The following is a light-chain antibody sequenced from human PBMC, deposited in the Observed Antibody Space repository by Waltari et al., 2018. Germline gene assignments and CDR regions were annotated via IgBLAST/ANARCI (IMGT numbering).Light chain of an antibody. V-gene: IGKV1-39*01. CDR1: QTIRNY. CDR3: QETYTTLFT. Sequence: DIQMTQSPPSLAASVGDSVNITCRASQTIRNYLNSYQQRPGKAPKLLISAASSLQRGVPSRFSGSGSGTDFALTISSLQPEDFASYHCQETYTTLFTFGPGTKVEIK. CDR2: AAS. J-gene: IGKJ3*01.